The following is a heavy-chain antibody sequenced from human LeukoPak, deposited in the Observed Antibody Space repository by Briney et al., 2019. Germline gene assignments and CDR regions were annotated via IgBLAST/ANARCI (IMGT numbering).Heavy chain of an antibody. CDR2: IYSGDSVT. J-gene: IGHJ4*02. V-gene: IGHV5-51*01. CDR1: GYSFTSYW. CDR3: ATGVVVAPGTFDY. Sequence: GESLKISCKGSGYSFTSYWIAWVRQMPGEGLEWMGIIYSGDSVTRYSPSFQGQVTISADKSISTAYLQWSSLKASDTAMYYCATGVVVAPGTFDYWGQGTLVTVSS. D-gene: IGHD2-2*01.